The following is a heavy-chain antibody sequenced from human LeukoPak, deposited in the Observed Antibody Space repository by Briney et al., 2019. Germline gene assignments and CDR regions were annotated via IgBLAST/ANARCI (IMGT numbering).Heavy chain of an antibody. CDR2: IYYRGST. V-gene: IGHV4-59*11. CDR1: GGSLSSQY. J-gene: IGHJ5*02. Sequence: SETLSLTCTVAGGSLSSQYWSWIRQPPGKGLEWIGYIYYRGSTSYNPSLKSRVTISVDTSKNQFSLRLNSVTAADTAVYYCARDIISEYSKSHSHFDPWGQGTLVTVSS. D-gene: IGHD5-18*01. CDR3: ARDIISEYSKSHSHFDP.